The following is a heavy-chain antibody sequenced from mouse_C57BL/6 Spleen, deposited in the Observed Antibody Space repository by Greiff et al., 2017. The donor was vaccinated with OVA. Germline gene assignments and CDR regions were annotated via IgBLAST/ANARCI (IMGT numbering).Heavy chain of an antibody. CDR3: TRSDWDGYYFDY. CDR2: IRNKANNHAT. Sequence: EVMLVESGGGLVQPGGSMKLSCAASGFTFSDAWMDWVRQSPEKGLEWVAEIRNKANNHATYYAESVKGRFTISRDDSKSSVYLQMNSLRAEDTGIYYCTRSDWDGYYFDYWGQGTTLTVSS. J-gene: IGHJ2*01. D-gene: IGHD4-1*01. V-gene: IGHV6-6*01. CDR1: GFTFSDAW.